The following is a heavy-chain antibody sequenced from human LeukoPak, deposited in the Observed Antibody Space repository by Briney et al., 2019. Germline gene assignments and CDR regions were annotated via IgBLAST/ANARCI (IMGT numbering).Heavy chain of an antibody. CDR1: GYTFTGYY. CDR3: XXXYSGSYFIPFDY. J-gene: IGHJ4*02. CDR2: INPNSGGT. Sequence: ASVKVSCKASGYTFTGYYMHWVRQAPGQGLEWMGWINPNSGGTNYAQKFQGRVTMTRDTSISTAYMELSRLRSDDTAVYYCXXXYSGSYFIPFDYWGQGTLVTVSS. D-gene: IGHD1-26*01. V-gene: IGHV1-2*02.